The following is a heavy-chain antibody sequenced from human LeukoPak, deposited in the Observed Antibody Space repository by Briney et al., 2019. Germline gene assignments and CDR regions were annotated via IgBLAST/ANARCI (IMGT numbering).Heavy chain of an antibody. CDR3: AKSHYRGFGELFSNFDY. Sequence: GRSLRLSCAASEFTFSSYGMHWVRQAPGKGLEWVAVISYDGSNKYYADSVKGRFTISRDNSKNTLYLQMNSLRAEDTAVYYCAKSHYRGFGELFSNFDYWGQGTLVTVSS. CDR1: EFTFSSYG. V-gene: IGHV3-30*18. J-gene: IGHJ4*02. D-gene: IGHD3-10*01. CDR2: ISYDGSNK.